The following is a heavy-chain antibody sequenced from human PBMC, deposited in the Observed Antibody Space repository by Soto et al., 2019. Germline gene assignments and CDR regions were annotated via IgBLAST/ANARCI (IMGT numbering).Heavy chain of an antibody. CDR3: ARASRFDP. CDR2: INHSGST. V-gene: IGHV4-34*01. CDR1: GGSFSGYY. Sequence: QVPLQQWGAGLLKPSETLSLTCAVYGGSFSGYYWNWIRQPPGKGLEWIGEINHSGSTNYNPSLKSRVTISVDPSKNQFSLKLSSVTAADTAVYYCARASRFDPWGQGTLVTVSS. J-gene: IGHJ5*02.